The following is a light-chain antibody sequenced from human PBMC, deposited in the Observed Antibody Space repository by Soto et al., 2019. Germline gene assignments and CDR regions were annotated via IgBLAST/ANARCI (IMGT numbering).Light chain of an antibody. CDR1: SSDVGGYNF. J-gene: IGLJ1*01. Sequence: QSVLTQPASVSGSPGQSITISCTGTSSDVGGYNFVSWYQHHPGKAPKLMIYEVSNRPSGVSNRFSGSKSGNTASLTISGLQAEDEADYYCSSYTSSGTLVIGSGTKVTVL. V-gene: IGLV2-14*01. CDR3: SSYTSSGTLV. CDR2: EVS.